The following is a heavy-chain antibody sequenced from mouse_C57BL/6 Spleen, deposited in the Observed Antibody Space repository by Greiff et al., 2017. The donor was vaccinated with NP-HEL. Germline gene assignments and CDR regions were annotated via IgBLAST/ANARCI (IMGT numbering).Heavy chain of an antibody. V-gene: IGHV3-6*01. J-gene: IGHJ2*01. Sequence: VQLQQSGPGLVKPSQSLSLTCSVTGYSITSGYYWNWIRQFPGNKLEWMGYISYDGSNNYNPSLKNRISITRDTSKNQFFLKLNSVTTEDTSTYYCARDHYGSSYEYYFDYWGQGTTLTVSS. CDR2: ISYDGSN. D-gene: IGHD1-1*01. CDR1: GYSITSGYY. CDR3: ARDHYGSSYEYYFDY.